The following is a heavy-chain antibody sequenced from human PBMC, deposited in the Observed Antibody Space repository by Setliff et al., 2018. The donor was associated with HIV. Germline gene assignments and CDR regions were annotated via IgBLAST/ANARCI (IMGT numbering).Heavy chain of an antibody. D-gene: IGHD4-4*01. Sequence: SETLSLTCTVSGGSISSDDYYWNWIRQPPGKGLEWIGYITYSGSAYYNPSLKSRVTISIDTSNNQISLRLSSVTAADTAMYYCVRDDYGNNGKGFDYWGPGTLVTVSS. J-gene: IGHJ4*02. CDR3: VRDDYGNNGKGFDY. CDR2: ITYSGSA. CDR1: GGSISSDDYY. V-gene: IGHV4-30-4*08.